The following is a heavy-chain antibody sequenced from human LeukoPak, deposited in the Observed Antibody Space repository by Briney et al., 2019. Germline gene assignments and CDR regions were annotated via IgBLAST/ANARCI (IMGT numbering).Heavy chain of an antibody. CDR2: ISSSGSTI. Sequence: GGSLRLSCAASGFTFSDYYMGWIRQAPGKGLEWVTYISSSGSTIYYADSVKGRFTISRDNAKNSLYLQMNSLRAEDTAVYYCAREDYGGNPIDYWGQGTLVTVSS. D-gene: IGHD4-23*01. CDR1: GFTFSDYY. CDR3: AREDYGGNPIDY. J-gene: IGHJ4*02. V-gene: IGHV3-11*01.